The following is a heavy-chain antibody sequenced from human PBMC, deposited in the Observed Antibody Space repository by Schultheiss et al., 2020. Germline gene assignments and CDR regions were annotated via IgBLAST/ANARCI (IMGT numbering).Heavy chain of an antibody. CDR2: IRPGGSS. CDR1: GFSFSSHA. Sequence: GGSLRLSCEASGFSFSSHAMAWVRQAPGKGLEWVSVIRPGGSSDFAQSVKGRFTISRDNSKNTLSLQMNSLRAEDTAVYYCARDPLTYSSGWYAFDIWGQGTMVTVSS. V-gene: IGHV3-23*01. D-gene: IGHD6-19*01. J-gene: IGHJ3*02. CDR3: ARDPLTYSSGWYAFDI.